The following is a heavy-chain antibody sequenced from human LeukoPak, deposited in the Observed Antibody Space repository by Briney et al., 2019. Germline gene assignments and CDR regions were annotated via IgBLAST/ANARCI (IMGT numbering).Heavy chain of an antibody. D-gene: IGHD3-16*01. CDR3: ARMGSNY. V-gene: IGHV4-38-2*01. CDR1: GDAISSGNY. J-gene: IGHJ4*02. CDR2: IHHSGYT. Sequence: SETLSLTCFVSGDAISSGNYWGWIRQPPEKGLEWIGNIHHSGYTNYNPSLKSRVTISVDTSKNQFSLKMKSVTAADTAVYYCARMGSNYWGQGTLVTVSS.